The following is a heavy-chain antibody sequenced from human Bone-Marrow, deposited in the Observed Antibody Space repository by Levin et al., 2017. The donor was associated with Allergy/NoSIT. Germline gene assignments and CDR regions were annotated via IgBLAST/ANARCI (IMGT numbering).Heavy chain of an antibody. D-gene: IGHD3-22*01. J-gene: IGHJ5*02. CDR3: ARTSYYDSSGYYSGRGWLDP. CDR2: IDWDDDK. CDR1: GFSLRTRGMC. V-gene: IGHV2-70*13. Sequence: QTLSLPCTFSGFSLRTRGMCVSWIRQTPGKALEWLALIDWDDDKYYSTSLQTRLTISRDTSKNQVVLTMTNMDPVDTATYYCARTSYYDSSGYYSGRGWLDPWGQGTLVTVSS.